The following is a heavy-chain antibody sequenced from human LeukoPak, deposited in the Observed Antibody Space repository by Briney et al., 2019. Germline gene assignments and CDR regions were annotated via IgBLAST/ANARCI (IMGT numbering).Heavy chain of an antibody. J-gene: IGHJ4*02. V-gene: IGHV1-69*05. Sequence: SVKVSCKASGGTFSSYAISWVRQAPGQGLEWMGGIIPIFGTANYAQKFQGRVTITTDESTSTAYMELSSLRSEDTAVYYCAAEGSGSYGRGPIDYWGQGTLVTVSS. D-gene: IGHD3-10*01. CDR2: IIPIFGTA. CDR1: GGTFSSYA. CDR3: AAEGSGSYGRGPIDY.